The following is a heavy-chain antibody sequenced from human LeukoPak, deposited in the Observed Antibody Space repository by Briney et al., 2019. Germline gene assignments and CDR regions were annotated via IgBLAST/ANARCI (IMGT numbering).Heavy chain of an antibody. Sequence: SEILSLTCTVSGGSISSYYWSWIRQPPGKGLEWIGYIYYSGSTNYNPSLKSRVTISVDTSKNQFSLKLSSVTAADTAVYYCARVPRQQLEYYFDYWGQGTLVTVSS. CDR3: ARVPRQQLEYYFDY. V-gene: IGHV4-59*01. D-gene: IGHD6-13*01. J-gene: IGHJ4*02. CDR2: IYYSGST. CDR1: GGSISSYY.